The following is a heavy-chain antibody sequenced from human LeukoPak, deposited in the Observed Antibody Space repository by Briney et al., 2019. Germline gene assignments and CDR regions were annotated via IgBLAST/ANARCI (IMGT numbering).Heavy chain of an antibody. CDR2: IKRDGSEK. CDR3: ARAEYSSSELWFDP. J-gene: IGHJ5*02. D-gene: IGHD6-13*01. Sequence: PGGSLRLSCAASGFTFSSYWMSWVRQAPGKGLEWVANIKRDGSEKYYVDSVKGRFTISRDNAKNSLYLQMNSLRAEDTAVYYCARAEYSSSELWFDPWGQGTLVTVSS. CDR1: GFTFSSYW. V-gene: IGHV3-7*01.